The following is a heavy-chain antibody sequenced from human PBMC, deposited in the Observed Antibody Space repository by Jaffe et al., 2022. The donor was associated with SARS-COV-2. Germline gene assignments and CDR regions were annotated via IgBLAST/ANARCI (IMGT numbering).Heavy chain of an antibody. CDR3: AKGHGDSGWFGENLDY. CDR2: IRGSGGIS. J-gene: IGHJ4*02. CDR1: GITFSSHA. V-gene: IGHV3-23*01. D-gene: IGHD3-10*01. Sequence: EVQLLESGGGLAQPGGSLRLSCAASGITFSSHAMSWVRQAPGKGLEWVSGIRGSGGISFYVDSVKGRFTISRDNSNNTLYLEMNSLRTEDTAIYYCAKGHGDSGWFGENLDYWGQGILVSVSS.